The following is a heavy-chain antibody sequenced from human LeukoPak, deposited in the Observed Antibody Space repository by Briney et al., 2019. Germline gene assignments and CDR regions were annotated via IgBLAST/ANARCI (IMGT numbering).Heavy chain of an antibody. CDR1: GFTFGDYA. D-gene: IGHD2-2*01. CDR3: TRDLVRIVVVPAADTRIVAAGTGFDY. Sequence: GGSLRLSCTASGFTFGDYAMSWFRQAPGKGLEWVGFIRSKAYGGTTEYAASVKGRFTISRDDSKSIAYLQMNSLKTEDTAVYYCTRDLVRIVVVPAADTRIVAAGTGFDYWGQGTLVTVSS. CDR2: IRSKAYGGTT. V-gene: IGHV3-49*03. J-gene: IGHJ4*02.